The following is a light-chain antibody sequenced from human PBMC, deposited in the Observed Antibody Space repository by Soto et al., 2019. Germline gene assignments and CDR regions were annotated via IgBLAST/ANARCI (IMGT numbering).Light chain of an antibody. CDR2: EGS. V-gene: IGLV2-23*01. CDR1: SSDVGSYNL. Sequence: QSVLTQPASVSGSPGQSITISCTGTSSDVGSYNLVSWYQQHPGKAPKLMIYEGSKRPSGVSNRFSGSKSGNTASLTISGLQAEDEADYYFFSYAGSRTYVFGPWTTATVL. CDR3: FSYAGSRTYV. J-gene: IGLJ1*01.